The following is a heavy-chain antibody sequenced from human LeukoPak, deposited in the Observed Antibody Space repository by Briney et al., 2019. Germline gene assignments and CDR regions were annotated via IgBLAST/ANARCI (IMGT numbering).Heavy chain of an antibody. V-gene: IGHV4-34*01. CDR1: GVSFSGDY. J-gene: IGHJ4*02. CDR3: ARVHGHNLGTLDY. CDR2: INHSGNT. D-gene: IGHD5-24*01. Sequence: SETLSLSRAVYGVSFSGDYWSWIRQPPGKGLQWIGEINHSGNTNNNPSLKSRVTMSVDTSKNQLSLNLTSVTAADTAVYYCARVHGHNLGTLDYWGQGILVTVSS.